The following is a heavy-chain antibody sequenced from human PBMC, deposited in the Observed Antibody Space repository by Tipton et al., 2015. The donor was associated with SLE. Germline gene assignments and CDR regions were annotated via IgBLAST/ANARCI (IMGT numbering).Heavy chain of an antibody. D-gene: IGHD2-2*01. CDR3: ARGVYCYSTSCWFDP. CDR1: GGSISSSSYY. V-gene: IGHV4-39*07. Sequence: LRLSCTVSGGSISSSSYYWGWIRQPPGKGLEWIGSIYYSGSTYYNPSLKSRVTISVDTSKNQFSLKLSSVTAADTAVYYCARGVYCYSTSCWFDPWGQGTLVTVSS. J-gene: IGHJ5*02. CDR2: IYYSGST.